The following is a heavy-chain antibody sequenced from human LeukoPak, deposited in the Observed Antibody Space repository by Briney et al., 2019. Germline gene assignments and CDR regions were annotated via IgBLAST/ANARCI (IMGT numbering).Heavy chain of an antibody. Sequence: GASVKVSCKASGYTFTSYGISWVRQAPGQGLEWMGWISAYNGNTNYAQKLQGRFTISRDNSKNTLYLQMGSLRAEDMAVYYCARTALPGTTQYYYYYYMDVWGKGTTVTVSS. V-gene: IGHV1-18*03. J-gene: IGHJ6*03. CDR3: ARTALPGTTQYYYYYYMDV. CDR1: GYTFTSYG. CDR2: ISAYNGNT. D-gene: IGHD1-14*01.